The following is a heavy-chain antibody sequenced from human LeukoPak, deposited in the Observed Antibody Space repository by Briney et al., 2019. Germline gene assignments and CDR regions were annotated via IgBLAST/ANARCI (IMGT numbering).Heavy chain of an antibody. CDR2: ISSISSYI. Sequence: PGGSLRLSCAASGFTFSSYSMNWVRQAPGKGLEWVSSISSISSYIYYAESVKGRFTISRDNAKNSLYLQMNSLRAADTAAYYCARVGYGDYYFDYWGQGTLVTVSS. J-gene: IGHJ4*02. CDR1: GFTFSSYS. D-gene: IGHD4-17*01. CDR3: ARVGYGDYYFDY. V-gene: IGHV3-21*01.